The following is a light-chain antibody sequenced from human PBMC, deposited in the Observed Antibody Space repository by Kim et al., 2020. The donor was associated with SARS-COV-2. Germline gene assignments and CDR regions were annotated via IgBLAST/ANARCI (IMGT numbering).Light chain of an antibody. CDR2: DAS. CDR1: QPVSSGY. CDR3: QQYLRSPNT. J-gene: IGKJ2*01. Sequence: GERATLPCRASQPVSSGYIGHLAWYQQKPGQAPRLLIYDASTRATGISDRFSGDGYDTDFTLTITRLEPEDIAIYYCQQYLRSPNTFGQGTKLEI. V-gene: IGKV3-20*01.